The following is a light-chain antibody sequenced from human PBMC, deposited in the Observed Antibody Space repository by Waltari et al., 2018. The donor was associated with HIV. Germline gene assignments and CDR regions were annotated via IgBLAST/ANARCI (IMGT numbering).Light chain of an antibody. J-gene: IGLJ2*01. CDR2: DVI. V-gene: IGLV2-14*02. Sequence: QSALTQPASVSGSPGQSITISCTGTSTDVGGYNLVSWYQQHPGKAPKLMIYDVIQRPSGVPDRFSGSKSGNTASLTISRVEAGDEADYYCQVWDSSSDHVVFGGGTKLTVL. CDR3: QVWDSSSDHVV. CDR1: STDVGGYNL.